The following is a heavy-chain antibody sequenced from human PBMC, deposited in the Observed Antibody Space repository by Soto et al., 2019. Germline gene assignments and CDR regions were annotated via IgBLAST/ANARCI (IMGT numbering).Heavy chain of an antibody. CDR2: TYYRSKRYN. V-gene: IGHV6-1*01. Sequence: QTRSAPCAISGDSVSRNSAAWNWIRTSPSRGLEWLGRTYYRSKRYNDYAVSVKSRITINPDTSKNQFSLQLNSVTPDDTAVYYCASHDPGARFDPWGQGTPVTVSS. J-gene: IGHJ5*02. CDR1: GDSVSRNSAA. CDR3: ASHDPGARFDP. D-gene: IGHD1-1*01.